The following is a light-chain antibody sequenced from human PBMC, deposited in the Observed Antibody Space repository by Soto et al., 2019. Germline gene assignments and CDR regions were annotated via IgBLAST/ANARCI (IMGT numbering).Light chain of an antibody. CDR3: QPYTAFPYT. J-gene: IGKJ2*01. CDR2: DAS. Sequence: DIQMTQSLSSLSASVGDRVTVTCRASQGVSNWLAWYQQRPGEAPNLLTSDASRLQSGVPSRLSGSGSGPKFTLTISCLRPDDFATYFCQPYTAFPYTSGQGTKLEIK. V-gene: IGKV1-5*01. CDR1: QGVSNW.